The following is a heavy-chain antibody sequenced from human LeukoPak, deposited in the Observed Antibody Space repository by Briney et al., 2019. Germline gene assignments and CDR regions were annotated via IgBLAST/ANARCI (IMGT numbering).Heavy chain of an antibody. CDR1: GFTFSSYA. J-gene: IGHJ4*02. Sequence: VGSLRLSCAASGFTFSSYAMSWVRQAPGKELEWVSAISGSGGSTYYADSVKGRFTISRDNSKNTLYLQKNSLRAQDTALYYSAQGSPWEPLDYWGQGTLVTDSS. CDR2: ISGSGGST. D-gene: IGHD1-26*01. CDR3: AQGSPWEPLDY. V-gene: IGHV3-23*01.